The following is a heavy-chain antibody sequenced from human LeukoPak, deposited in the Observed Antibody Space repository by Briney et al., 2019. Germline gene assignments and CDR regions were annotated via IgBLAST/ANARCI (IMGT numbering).Heavy chain of an antibody. Sequence: SETLSLTCTVSGGSISSGSYYWSWIRQPAGKGLEWIGRIYTSGSTNYNPSVKSRVTISVDTSKNQFSLKLSSVTAADTAVYYCARVGSGWSDYYYYYMDVWGKGTTVTVSS. V-gene: IGHV4-61*02. J-gene: IGHJ6*03. CDR1: GGSISSGSYY. CDR2: IYTSGST. D-gene: IGHD6-19*01. CDR3: ARVGSGWSDYYYYYMDV.